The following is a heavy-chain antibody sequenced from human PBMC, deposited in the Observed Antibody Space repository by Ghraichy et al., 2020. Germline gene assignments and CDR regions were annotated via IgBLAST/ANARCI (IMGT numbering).Heavy chain of an antibody. CDR2: ISAYNGDT. Sequence: ASVKVSCKASGYTFTTYGINWVRQAPGQGLEWMGWISAYNGDTNYTQKFQGRVTMTTDTSTRTAYMELRSLRSDDTAVYYCARDRVYCGGDCWAEYWGQGTLVTVSS. J-gene: IGHJ4*02. D-gene: IGHD2-21*02. CDR1: GYTFTTYG. CDR3: ARDRVYCGGDCWAEY. V-gene: IGHV1-18*04.